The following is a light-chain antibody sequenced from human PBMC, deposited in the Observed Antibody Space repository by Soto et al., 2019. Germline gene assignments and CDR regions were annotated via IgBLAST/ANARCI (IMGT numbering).Light chain of an antibody. Sequence: QSVLTQSPSASASLGASVKFTCTLSSGHSSYAIAWYQQQPEKGPRYLMKLNSDDSHSKGDGIPDRFSGSSSGAERYLTISSLQSEDEADYYCQTWGSGSVVFGGGTKVTVL. CDR3: QTWGSGSVV. J-gene: IGLJ2*01. CDR2: LNSDDSH. CDR1: SGHSSYA. V-gene: IGLV4-69*01.